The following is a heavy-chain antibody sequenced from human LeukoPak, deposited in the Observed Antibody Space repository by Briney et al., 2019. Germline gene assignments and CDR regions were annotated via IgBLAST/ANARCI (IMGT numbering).Heavy chain of an antibody. Sequence: GGSLRLSCAVSGFTFRTYWMSWVRQAPGKGLEWVSYISSSSSTIYYADSVKGRFTISRDNAKNSLYLQMNSLRAADTAVYYCARPRVGATGWFDPWGQGNLVTVSS. CDR3: ARPRVGATGWFDP. J-gene: IGHJ5*02. CDR2: ISSSSSTI. D-gene: IGHD1-26*01. CDR1: GFTFRTYW. V-gene: IGHV3-48*01.